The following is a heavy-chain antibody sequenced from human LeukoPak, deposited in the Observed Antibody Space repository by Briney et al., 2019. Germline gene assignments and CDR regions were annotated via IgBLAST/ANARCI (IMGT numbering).Heavy chain of an antibody. CDR1: GFIFDTHD. Sequence: GGSLRLSCGASGFIFDTHDMHWVRQAPGKGLEWVAFIRSDGYHTYYADSVKGRFTITRDNSKNTLYLQMNSLRLEDMAVYYCAKPLRFATDGFDPWGQGTLVTVSS. D-gene: IGHD3-3*01. V-gene: IGHV3-30*02. J-gene: IGHJ5*02. CDR2: IRSDGYHT. CDR3: AKPLRFATDGFDP.